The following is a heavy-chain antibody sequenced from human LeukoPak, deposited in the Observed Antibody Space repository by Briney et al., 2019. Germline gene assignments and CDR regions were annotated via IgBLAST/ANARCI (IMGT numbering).Heavy chain of an antibody. CDR2: VYYGVSD. CDR1: GDSIRSNNYY. CDR3: ARQKAEARPGGGSFDF. J-gene: IGHJ4*02. D-gene: IGHD5-24*01. V-gene: IGHV4-39*01. Sequence: SQTLSLTCTVSGDSIRSNNYYWAWIRQPPGKGLEWIGTVYYGVSDSYNPSHKSRVTISVDTSKSQFSLKLSSVTASDTAVYYCARQKAEARPGGGSFDFWGQGTLVRVSS.